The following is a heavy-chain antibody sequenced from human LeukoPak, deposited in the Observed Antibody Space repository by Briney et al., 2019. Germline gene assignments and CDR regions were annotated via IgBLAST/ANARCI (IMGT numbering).Heavy chain of an antibody. J-gene: IGHJ5*02. CDR3: ARLIPYYDFWSGSNWFDP. V-gene: IGHV4-39*01. Sequence: SETLSLTCTVSGGSISSSSYYWGWIRQPPGKGLEWIGSIYYSGSTYYNPSLKSRVTVSVDTSKNQFSLKLSSVTAADTAVYYRARLIPYYDFWSGSNWFDPWGQGTLVTVSS. D-gene: IGHD3-3*01. CDR1: GGSISSSSYY. CDR2: IYYSGST.